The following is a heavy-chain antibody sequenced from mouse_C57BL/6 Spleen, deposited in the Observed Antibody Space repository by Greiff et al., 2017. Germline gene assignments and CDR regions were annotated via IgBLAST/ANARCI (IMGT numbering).Heavy chain of an antibody. D-gene: IGHD1-1*01. J-gene: IGHJ2*01. CDR3: ARNYYGSSDY. CDR1: GFTFTDYY. Sequence: EVKLMASGGGLVQPGGSLSLSCAASGFTFTDYYMSWVRQPPGKALEWLGFIRNKANGYTTEYSASVKGRFTISRDNSQSILYLQMNALRAEDSATYYCARNYYGSSDYWGQGTTLTVSS. V-gene: IGHV7-3*01. CDR2: IRNKANGYTT.